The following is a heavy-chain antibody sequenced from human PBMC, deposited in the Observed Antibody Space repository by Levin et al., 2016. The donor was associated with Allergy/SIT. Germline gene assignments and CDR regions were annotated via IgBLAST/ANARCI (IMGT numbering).Heavy chain of an antibody. V-gene: IGHV1-18*01. CDR3: ARARAITLVVVADNWFDP. CDR1: GYTFSNYE. Sequence: ASVKVSCKSSGYTFSNYEISWVRQAPGKGLEWMESISGYNGGTEYAHKFQGRVTMTTDTSTSTAYMELRSLRSDDTAVYYCARARAITLVVVADNWFDPWGQGTLVTVSS. J-gene: IGHJ5*02. CDR2: ISGYNGGT. D-gene: IGHD2-15*01.